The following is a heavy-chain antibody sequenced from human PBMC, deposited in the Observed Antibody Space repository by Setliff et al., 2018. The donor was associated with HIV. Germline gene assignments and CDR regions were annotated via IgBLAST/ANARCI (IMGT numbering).Heavy chain of an antibody. CDR3: AREGLSITIFGVVTLYYMDV. V-gene: IGHV1-2*02. Sequence: GASVKVSCKASGYTFTGYHMHWVRQAPGQGLEWMGWINPNSGATNYAQKFQGRVTITTDESTSTAYMELSSLRSEDTAVYYWAREGLSITIFGVVTLYYMDVWGKGTTVTVSS. D-gene: IGHD3-3*01. CDR2: INPNSGAT. CDR1: GYTFTGYH. J-gene: IGHJ6*03.